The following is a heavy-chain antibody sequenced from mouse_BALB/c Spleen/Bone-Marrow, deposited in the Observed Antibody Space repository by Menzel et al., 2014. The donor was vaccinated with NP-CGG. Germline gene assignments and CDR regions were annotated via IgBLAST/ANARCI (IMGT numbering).Heavy chain of an antibody. CDR1: GYTFTSYI. D-gene: IGHD2-3*01. CDR3: ARRWLPYAMDY. V-gene: IGHV1-14*01. CDR2: INPYNDGT. J-gene: IGHJ4*01. Sequence: EVQLQQSGPELVKPGDSVKMSCKASGYTFTSYIMHWVKQKPGQGLEWIGYINPYNDGTKYNEKFKGKATLTSDKSSSTAYMELSSLTSEDSAVYYCARRWLPYAMDYLRQGTSLTVSS.